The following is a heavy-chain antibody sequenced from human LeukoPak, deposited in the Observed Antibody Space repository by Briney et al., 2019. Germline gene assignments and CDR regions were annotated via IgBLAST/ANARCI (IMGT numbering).Heavy chain of an antibody. D-gene: IGHD1-26*01. CDR1: GFTLSSYW. V-gene: IGHV3-7*01. Sequence: GGSLRLSCAASGFTLSSYWMSWVRQAPGKGREGGANIKQDGSEKYYVDSVKGRFTISRDNAKNSLYLQMNSLRAEDTAVYYCARDGTGSYHTSYYYYYYMDVWAKGPRSPSP. CDR3: ARDGTGSYHTSYYYYYYMDV. J-gene: IGHJ6*03. CDR2: IKQDGSEK.